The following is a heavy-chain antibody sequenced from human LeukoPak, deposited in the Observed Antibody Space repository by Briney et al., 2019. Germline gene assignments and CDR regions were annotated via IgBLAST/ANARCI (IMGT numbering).Heavy chain of an antibody. Sequence: GGAPRLSCAASGFTFSSYAMSWVRQAPGTGLEWVSAISFSGSSTYSADSVKGRFTISRDNSKNTLYLQMNSLRAEDTAVYYCAIDPLGYCSSTTCGDDYWGQGTLVTVST. CDR3: AIDPLGYCSSTTCGDDY. D-gene: IGHD2-2*01. J-gene: IGHJ4*02. CDR2: ISFSGSST. CDR1: GFTFSSYA. V-gene: IGHV3-23*01.